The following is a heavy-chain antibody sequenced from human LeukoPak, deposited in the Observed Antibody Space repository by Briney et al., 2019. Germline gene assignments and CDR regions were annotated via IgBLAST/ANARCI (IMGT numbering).Heavy chain of an antibody. D-gene: IGHD2-2*01. Sequence: ASVKVSCKASGYTFTSYGISWVRQAPGQGLEWMGWISAYNGNTNYAQKLQGRVTMTTDTSTSTAYMELRSLRSDDTAVYYCARASLGYCSSTSCSVRSGPYYYGMDVWGQGTTVTVSS. CDR2: ISAYNGNT. J-gene: IGHJ6*02. CDR1: GYTFTSYG. V-gene: IGHV1-18*01. CDR3: ARASLGYCSSTSCSVRSGPYYYGMDV.